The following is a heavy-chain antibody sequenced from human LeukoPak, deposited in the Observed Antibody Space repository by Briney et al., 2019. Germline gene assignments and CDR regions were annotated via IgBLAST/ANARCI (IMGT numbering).Heavy chain of an antibody. D-gene: IGHD5-24*01. CDR2: IYYSGST. J-gene: IGHJ3*02. CDR3: ASAQRWLQLGDAFDI. V-gene: IGHV4-59*01. Sequence: SETLSLTRTVSGGSISSYYWSWIRQPPGKGLEWIGYIYYSGSTNCNPSLKSRVTISVDTSKNQFSLKLSSVTAADTAVYYCASAQRWLQLGDAFDIWGQGTMVTVSS. CDR1: GGSISSYY.